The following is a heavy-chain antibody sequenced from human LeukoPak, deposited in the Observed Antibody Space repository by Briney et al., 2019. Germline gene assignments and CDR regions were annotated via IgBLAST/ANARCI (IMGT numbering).Heavy chain of an antibody. CDR2: INHSGST. D-gene: IGHD6-19*01. CDR3: ARSSGWLDDY. CDR1: GGSFSGYY. V-gene: IGHV4-34*01. Sequence: SETLSLTCAVYGGSFSGYYWSWIRQPPGKGLEWIGEINHSGSTNYNPSLKSRVTISVDTSKNQFPLKLSSVTAADTAVYYCARSSGWLDDYWGQGTLVTVSS. J-gene: IGHJ4*02.